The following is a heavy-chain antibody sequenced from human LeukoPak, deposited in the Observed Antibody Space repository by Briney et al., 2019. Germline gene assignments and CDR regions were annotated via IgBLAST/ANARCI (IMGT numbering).Heavy chain of an antibody. J-gene: IGHJ4*02. V-gene: IGHV4-39*01. CDR1: GFTFSTY. D-gene: IGHD6-13*01. CDR3: ARTDIRSSWYRGYYFDY. CDR2: IYYSGST. Sequence: PGGSLRLSCAASGFTFSTYWGWIRQPPGKGLEWIGSIYYSGSTYYNPSLKSRVTISVDTSKNQFSLKLSSVTAADTAVYYCARTDIRSSWYRGYYFDYWGQGTLVTVSS.